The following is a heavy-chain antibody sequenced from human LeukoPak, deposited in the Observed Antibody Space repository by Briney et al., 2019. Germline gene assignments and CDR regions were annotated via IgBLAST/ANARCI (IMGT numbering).Heavy chain of an antibody. Sequence: SETLSLTCTVSGGSITIRNYYWAWIRQPPGRQLEWIGSVYSSGSLYYNPSLKSRVTISVDTTNNHFSLRLNSVTAADTAVYYCARDRRQRDYFDFWGQGARVTVSS. CDR1: GGSITIRNYY. CDR3: ARDRRQRDYFDF. CDR2: VYSSGSL. J-gene: IGHJ4*02. D-gene: IGHD1-1*01. V-gene: IGHV4-39*07.